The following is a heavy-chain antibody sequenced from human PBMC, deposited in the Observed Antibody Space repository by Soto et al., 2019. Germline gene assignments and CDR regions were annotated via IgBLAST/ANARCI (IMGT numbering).Heavy chain of an antibody. Sequence: GASVKVSCKASGYTFTSYDINWVRQATGQGLEWMGWMNPNSGNTGYAQKFQGRVTMTRNTSISTAYMELSSLRSEDTAVYYCARGPRDYYYYYYFMDVWGKGTTVTVSS. V-gene: IGHV1-8*01. CDR3: ARGPRDYYYYYYFMDV. CDR2: MNPNSGNT. J-gene: IGHJ6*03. CDR1: GYTFTSYD.